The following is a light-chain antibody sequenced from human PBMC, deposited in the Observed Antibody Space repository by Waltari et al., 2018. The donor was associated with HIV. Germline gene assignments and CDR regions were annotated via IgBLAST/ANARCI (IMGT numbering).Light chain of an antibody. Sequence: DIQMTQSPPFLSTSVGDRVTITCRASRDIKKDLGWYQHKAGKVPRRLIYSVSTLSAGVPSRFRGSGSGTHFTLSIDGLEPEDAATYFCLQLSDFPRTFGQGT. CDR2: SVS. CDR1: RDIKKD. J-gene: IGKJ1*01. V-gene: IGKV1-17*01. CDR3: LQLSDFPRT.